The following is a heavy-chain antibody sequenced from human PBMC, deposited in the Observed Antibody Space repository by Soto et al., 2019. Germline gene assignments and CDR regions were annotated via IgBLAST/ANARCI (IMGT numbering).Heavy chain of an antibody. CDR1: GYTLTELS. V-gene: IGHV1-24*01. J-gene: IGHJ4*02. CDR3: ATAEYYYGSSAYVPSDY. D-gene: IGHD3-22*01. Sequence: ASVKVSCKVSGYTLTELSMHWVRQAPGKGLEWMGGFDPEDGETIYAQKFQGRVTMTEDTSTDTAYMELSSLRSEDTAVYYCATAEYYYGSSAYVPSDYWGQGPLVTVSS. CDR2: FDPEDGET.